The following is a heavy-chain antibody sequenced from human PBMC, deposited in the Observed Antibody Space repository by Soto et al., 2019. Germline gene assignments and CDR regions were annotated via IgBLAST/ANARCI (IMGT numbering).Heavy chain of an antibody. CDR3: AGGNDAFDI. J-gene: IGHJ3*02. V-gene: IGHV1-46*02. CDR2: INPSGGST. CDR1: GYTFNTNY. Sequence: QVQLVQSGAEVKKPGASVKVSCKASGYTFNTNYMHWVRQAPGQGLEWMGIINPSGGSTSYAQKFRGRVTMTRDTATRTVYLELSSLRSEDTAVYYCAGGNDAFDIWGQGTMVTVSS. D-gene: IGHD3-16*01.